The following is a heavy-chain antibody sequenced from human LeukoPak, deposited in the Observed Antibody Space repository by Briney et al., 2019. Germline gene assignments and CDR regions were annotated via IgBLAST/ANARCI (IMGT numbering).Heavy chain of an antibody. V-gene: IGHV4-34*01. J-gene: IGHJ4*02. Sequence: SETLSLTCAVYGGSFSGYYWSWIRQPPGKGLEWIGEINHSGSTNYNPSLKSRVTISVDTSKNQFSLKLSSVTAADTAVYYCARHGPTAFFDYWGQGILVTVSS. CDR2: INHSGST. CDR3: ARHGPTAFFDY. CDR1: GGSFSGYY. D-gene: IGHD3/OR15-3a*01.